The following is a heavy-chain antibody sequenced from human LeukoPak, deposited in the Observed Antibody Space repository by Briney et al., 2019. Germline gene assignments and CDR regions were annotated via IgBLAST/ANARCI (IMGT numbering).Heavy chain of an antibody. CDR1: GGSISSGGYS. Sequence: SQTLSLTCAVSGGSISSGGYSWSWIRQPPGEGLEWIGYIYHSGSTYYNPSLKSRVTISVDRSKNQFSLKLSSVTAADTAVYYCASEVPAPYNWFDPWGQGTLVTVSS. V-gene: IGHV4-30-2*01. CDR3: ASEVPAPYNWFDP. J-gene: IGHJ5*02. D-gene: IGHD2-2*01. CDR2: IYHSGST.